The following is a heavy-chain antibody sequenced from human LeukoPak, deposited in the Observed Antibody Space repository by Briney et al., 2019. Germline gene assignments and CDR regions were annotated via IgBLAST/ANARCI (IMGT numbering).Heavy chain of an antibody. D-gene: IGHD3-16*01. J-gene: IGHJ4*02. CDR3: PSGGGCGH. CDR1: GYTFTTYG. Sequence: GASVKASCTASGYTFTTYGITWIRQSPGQGLEWLGWISPYNGNTTYGLTFQVRLPLTTNTATSTAHMELGSLQPAASAGYSCPSGGGCGHWGQGTLVSVSS. CDR2: ISPYNGNT. V-gene: IGHV1-18*01.